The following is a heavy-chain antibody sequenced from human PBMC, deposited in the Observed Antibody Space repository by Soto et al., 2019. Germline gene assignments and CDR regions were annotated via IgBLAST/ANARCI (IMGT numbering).Heavy chain of an antibody. D-gene: IGHD2-2*02. CDR3: VREGGVPAAIGHYYYGMDV. J-gene: IGHJ6*02. V-gene: IGHV3-30-3*01. Sequence: PGGSLRLSCAASGFTFDKFDMHWVRQAPGKGLQWVAVTSFDGNRKYYAASVKGRFTISRDNSNNTLHLQMNNLRDDDSAVYYCVREGGVPAAIGHYYYGMDVWGQGTAVTVYS. CDR1: GFTFDKFD. CDR2: TSFDGNRK.